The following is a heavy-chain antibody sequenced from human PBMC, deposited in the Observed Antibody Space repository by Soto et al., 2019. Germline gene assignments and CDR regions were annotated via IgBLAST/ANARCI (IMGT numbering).Heavy chain of an antibody. V-gene: IGHV1-18*01. J-gene: IGHJ5*02. CDR1: GYTFTDYA. Sequence: QVQLVQSGAEVKKPGASVQVSCKTSGYTFTDYAVTWVRQAPGQGLEWLGWISAYNDNIHYSPKFRGRVTMTTDTSMSTVYMELRSLRSDDTAVYFCARFDWISAWFDPWGQGTPVTDSS. CDR3: ARFDWISAWFDP. D-gene: IGHD3-9*01. CDR2: ISAYNDNI.